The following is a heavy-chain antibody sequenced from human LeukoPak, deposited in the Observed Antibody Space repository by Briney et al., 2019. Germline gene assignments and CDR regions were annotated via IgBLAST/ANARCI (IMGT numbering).Heavy chain of an antibody. J-gene: IGHJ6*03. Sequence: SVKVSCKASGYTSSGYYIHWVRQAPGQGLEWMGWINPNSGGTNYAQKFQGRVTMTRDTSISTAYMELSRLRSDDTAVYYCARGYCSGGSCYEQAYYYFYMDVWGKGTTVTISS. CDR2: INPNSGGT. CDR3: ARGYCSGGSCYEQAYYYFYMDV. V-gene: IGHV1-2*02. D-gene: IGHD2-15*01. CDR1: GYTSSGYY.